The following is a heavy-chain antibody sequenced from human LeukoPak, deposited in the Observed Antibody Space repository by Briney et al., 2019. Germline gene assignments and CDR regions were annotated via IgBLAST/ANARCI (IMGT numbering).Heavy chain of an antibody. CDR3: ARANYDILTGYYETLNWFDP. D-gene: IGHD3-9*01. J-gene: IGHJ5*02. Sequence: ASVKLSCTASGYTFTGYYMHLVRQAPGQGLEWMGWINPNSGGTNYAEKFQGRVTMTRDTSISTAYMELSRLRSDYTAVYDCARANYDILTGYYETLNWFDPWGQGTLVTVSS. V-gene: IGHV1-2*02. CDR1: GYTFTGYY. CDR2: INPNSGGT.